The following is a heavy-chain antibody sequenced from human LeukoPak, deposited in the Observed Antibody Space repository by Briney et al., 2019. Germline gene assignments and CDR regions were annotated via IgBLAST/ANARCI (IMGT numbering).Heavy chain of an antibody. CDR3: ARDPAPATGAFDI. CDR2: IFNSGDT. V-gene: IGHV3-53*01. J-gene: IGHJ3*02. Sequence: GGSLRLSCAASGFTISSNYMNWVRQAPGKGLEWVSVIFNSGDTYDVDSVKGRFTIPRDTSKNTLYLQMNSLRVDDTAVYYCARDPAPATGAFDIWGQGTMVIIS. CDR1: GFTISSNY. D-gene: IGHD1-1*01.